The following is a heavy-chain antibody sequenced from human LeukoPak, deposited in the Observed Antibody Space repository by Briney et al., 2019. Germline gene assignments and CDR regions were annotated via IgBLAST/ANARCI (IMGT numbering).Heavy chain of an antibody. Sequence: GGSLRLSCAASGFTFSSYSMNWVRQAPGKGLEWVSSISSSSSYIYYADSVKGRFTISRDNAKSSLYLQMNSLRAEDTAVYYCARGHQDIVVVVHGWFDPWGQGTLVTVSS. J-gene: IGHJ5*02. CDR1: GFTFSSYS. D-gene: IGHD2-15*01. CDR2: ISSSSSYI. CDR3: ARGHQDIVVVVHGWFDP. V-gene: IGHV3-21*01.